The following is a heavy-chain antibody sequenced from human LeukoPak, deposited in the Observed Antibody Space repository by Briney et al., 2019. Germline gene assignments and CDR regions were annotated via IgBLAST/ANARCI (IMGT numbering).Heavy chain of an antibody. V-gene: IGHV4-34*01. D-gene: IGHD3-16*01. CDR2: INHSGST. Sequence: SETLSLTCAVYGGSFSGYYWSWIRQPPGKGLEWIGEINHSGSTNYNPSLKSRVTISVDTSKNQFSLKLSSVTAADTAVYYCARPARRGGNRDAFDIWGQGTMVTVSS. J-gene: IGHJ3*02. CDR1: GGSFSGYY. CDR3: ARPARRGGNRDAFDI.